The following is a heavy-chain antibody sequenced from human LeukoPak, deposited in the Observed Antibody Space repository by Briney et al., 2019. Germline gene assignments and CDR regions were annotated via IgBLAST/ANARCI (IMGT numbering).Heavy chain of an antibody. D-gene: IGHD1-26*01. J-gene: IGHJ4*02. CDR1: GVSISSSNSY. CDR2: TYYSGNT. V-gene: IGHV4-39*01. Sequence: SETLSLTCTVSGVSISSSNSYWRWIRQPPGKGLEWIGSTYYSGNTYYNASLKSQVSISIDTSKNQFSLRLTSVTAADTAVYYCARAYDSIIVGATFFDYWGQGTLVTVSS. CDR3: ARAYDSIIVGATFFDY.